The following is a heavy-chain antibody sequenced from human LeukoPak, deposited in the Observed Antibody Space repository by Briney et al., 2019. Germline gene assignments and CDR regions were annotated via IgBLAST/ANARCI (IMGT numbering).Heavy chain of an antibody. Sequence: PSETLSLTCAVYSGSFSDYYWSWIRQPPGKGLEWIGEINHSGITNYLPSLKSRATISVDTSKNQFSLKLNSVTAADTAVYYCARMIRGVHSHLSWFDSWGQGTLVTVSS. V-gene: IGHV4-34*01. CDR3: ARMIRGVHSHLSWFDS. D-gene: IGHD3-10*01. J-gene: IGHJ5*01. CDR1: SGSFSDYY. CDR2: INHSGIT.